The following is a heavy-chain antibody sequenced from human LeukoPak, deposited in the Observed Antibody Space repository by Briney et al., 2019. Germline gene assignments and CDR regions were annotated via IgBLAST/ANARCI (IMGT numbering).Heavy chain of an antibody. J-gene: IGHJ4*02. Sequence: SETLSLTCAVYGGSFSGYYWSWIRQPPGKGLEWIGENNHSGSTNYNPSLKSRVTISVNTSKNQFSLKLSSVTAADTAVYYCARGTIAARPPAFDYWGQGTLVTVSS. CDR1: GGSFSGYY. D-gene: IGHD6-6*01. V-gene: IGHV4-34*01. CDR2: NNHSGST. CDR3: ARGTIAARPPAFDY.